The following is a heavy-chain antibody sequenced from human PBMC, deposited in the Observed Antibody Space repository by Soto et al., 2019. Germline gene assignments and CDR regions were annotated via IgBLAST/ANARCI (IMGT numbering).Heavy chain of an antibody. J-gene: IGHJ4*02. CDR2: IYSGGYT. CDR1: GFTVSNNY. CDR3: AAQGGGGGY. V-gene: IGHV3-53*01. D-gene: IGHD3-16*01. Sequence: EVQLVESGGGLIQPGGSLRLSCAVSGFTVSNNYMSWVRQVPGKGLEGVSVIYSGGYTAYGDSVKGRFTISRDNSKNTLYLQINGPRAADTAVYCGAAQGGGGGYWGQGTLVTVSS.